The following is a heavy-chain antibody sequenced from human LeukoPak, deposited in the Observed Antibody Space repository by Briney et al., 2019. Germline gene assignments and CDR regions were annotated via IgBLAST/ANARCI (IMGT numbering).Heavy chain of an antibody. CDR3: AKGPSSSWWYNWFDP. CDR2: ISWNSGSI. Sequence: GRSLRLSCAASGFTFDDYAMHWVRQAPGKGLEWVSGISWNSGSIDYADSVKGRFTISRDNAKNSLYLQMNSLRAEDTALYYCAKGPSSSWWYNWFDPWGQGTLVTVSS. CDR1: GFTFDDYA. D-gene: IGHD6-13*01. J-gene: IGHJ5*02. V-gene: IGHV3-9*01.